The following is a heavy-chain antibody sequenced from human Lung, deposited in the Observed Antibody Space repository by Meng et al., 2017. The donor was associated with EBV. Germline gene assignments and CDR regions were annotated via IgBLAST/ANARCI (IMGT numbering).Heavy chain of an antibody. CDR3: ATTTVRGVNWIDP. J-gene: IGHJ5*02. CDR1: GVSISSYY. V-gene: IGHV4-59*06. Sequence: QGHLQEPGPGLVKPSETLSLTCTVSGVSISSYYWSWIRHPAGKGLEWIGYIYYSGSTYYNPSLKSRVTISVDTSKNQFSLNLTFVTAADTAVYYCATTTVRGVNWIDPWGQGTLVTVSS. D-gene: IGHD3-10*01. CDR2: IYYSGST.